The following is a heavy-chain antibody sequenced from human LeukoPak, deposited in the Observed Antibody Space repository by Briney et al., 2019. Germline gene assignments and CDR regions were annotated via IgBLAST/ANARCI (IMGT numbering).Heavy chain of an antibody. V-gene: IGHV3-9*01. CDR1: GFTFDDYA. D-gene: IGHD1-26*01. J-gene: IGHJ4*02. Sequence: GGSLRLSCAASGFTFDDYAMHWVRQAPGKGLEWVSGISWNSGSIGYADSVKGRFTISRDNAKNSLYLQMNSLRAEDTAVYYCARGESGYYYNGYWGQGTLLTVSS. CDR2: ISWNSGSI. CDR3: ARGESGYYYNGY.